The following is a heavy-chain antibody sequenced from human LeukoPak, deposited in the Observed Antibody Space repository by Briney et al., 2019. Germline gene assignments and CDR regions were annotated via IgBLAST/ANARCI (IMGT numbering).Heavy chain of an antibody. CDR3: ARHGTVTHRFDY. CDR2: IYYSGST. D-gene: IGHD4-17*01. CDR1: GGSMSSSSYY. V-gene: IGHV4-39*01. Sequence: PSETLSFTCGVSGGSMSSSSYYWGWIRQPPGKGLEWIGSIYYSGSTYYNPSLKSRVTISVDSSKNQCSLKLSSVTAADTAVYYCARHGTVTHRFDYWGQGTLVTVSS. J-gene: IGHJ4*02.